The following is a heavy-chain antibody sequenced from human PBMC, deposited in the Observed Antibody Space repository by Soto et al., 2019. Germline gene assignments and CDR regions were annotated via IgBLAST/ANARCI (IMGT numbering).Heavy chain of an antibody. V-gene: IGHV4-30-4*02. Sequence: PSETLSLTCTVSGGSISSGDYYWSWIRQPPGKGLEWIGYIYYSGSTYYNTSLKSRVTISVNTSKNQFSLKLSSVTAADTAVYYCARASGSYYQFDYWGQGTLVTVSS. CDR2: IYYSGST. J-gene: IGHJ4*02. CDR1: GGSISSGDYY. CDR3: ARASGSYYQFDY. D-gene: IGHD1-26*01.